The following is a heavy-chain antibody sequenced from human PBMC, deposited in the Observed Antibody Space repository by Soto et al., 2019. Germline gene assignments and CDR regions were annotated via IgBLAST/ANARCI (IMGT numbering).Heavy chain of an antibody. CDR1: GDSVSSNSAA. J-gene: IGHJ4*02. D-gene: IGHD2-21*02. V-gene: IGHV6-1*01. CDR3: ARGSDSSFDY. CDR2: TYYRSKWYN. Sequence: SQTLSLTCVISGDSVSSNSAAWNWIRQSPARGLEWLGRTYYRSKWYNDYAVSMKSRIRINPDTSKNQFSLQLNSVTPEDTAVYYCARGSDSSFDYWGQGSLVTVSS.